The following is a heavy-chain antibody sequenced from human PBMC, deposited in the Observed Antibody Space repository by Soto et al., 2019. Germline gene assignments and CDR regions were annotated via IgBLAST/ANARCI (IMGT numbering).Heavy chain of an antibody. CDR3: AKDLSDGDYTFDY. CDR1: GFTFSDYG. Sequence: QVQLVESGGGVVQPGRSLRLSCAASGFTFSDYGMHWVRQVPGTGLEWLAVISYDGGNKYYTDSVKGRFNISRDNSENTLYLQMNKLGAEDTVIYYGAKDLSDGDYTFDYWGQGTLFTVAS. J-gene: IGHJ4*02. D-gene: IGHD4-17*01. V-gene: IGHV3-30*18. CDR2: ISYDGGNK.